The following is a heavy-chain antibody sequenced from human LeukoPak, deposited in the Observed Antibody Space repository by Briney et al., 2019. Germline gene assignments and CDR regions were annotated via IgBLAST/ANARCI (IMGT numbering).Heavy chain of an antibody. V-gene: IGHV3-30*18. CDR2: ISYDGSNK. D-gene: IGHD3-10*01. Sequence: GGSLRLSCAASGFTFSSYGMHWVRQAPGKGLEWVAVISYDGSNKYYADSVKGRFTISRDNSKNTLYPQMNGLRAEDTAVYYCAKDSILWFGEPTPEYDYWGQGTLVTVSS. CDR1: GFTFSSYG. J-gene: IGHJ4*02. CDR3: AKDSILWFGEPTPEYDY.